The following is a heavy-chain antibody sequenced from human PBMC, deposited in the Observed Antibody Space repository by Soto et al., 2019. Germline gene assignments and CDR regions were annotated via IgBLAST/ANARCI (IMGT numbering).Heavy chain of an antibody. D-gene: IGHD6-6*01. J-gene: IGHJ4*02. CDR3: ARTYSRFSFTSETDH. V-gene: IGHV1-18*01. Sequence: QVPLVQSGAEVKKPGASVKVSCKASGYPFTNYGVNWVRQAPGQGLEWMGWISAFNGNTNYEQMFQGRVTMTTDTSTTTAYMELRSLRYDDTAVYYCARTYSRFSFTSETDHWGQGTLLTVSS. CDR2: ISAFNGNT. CDR1: GYPFTNYG.